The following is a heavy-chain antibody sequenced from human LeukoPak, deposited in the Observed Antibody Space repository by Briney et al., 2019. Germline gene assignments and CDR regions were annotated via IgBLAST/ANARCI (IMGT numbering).Heavy chain of an antibody. Sequence: PSETLSLTCAVSGGSISSYYLSWIRRPAGKGLEWIGRIYASGSTNYNPSLKSRVTMSVDTSKNQFSLKLSSVTAADTAVYYCARDRYYYDSSSYYTFDYWGQGTLVTVSS. CDR3: ARDRYYYDSSSYYTFDY. J-gene: IGHJ4*02. CDR1: GGSISSYY. V-gene: IGHV4-4*07. D-gene: IGHD3-22*01. CDR2: IYASGST.